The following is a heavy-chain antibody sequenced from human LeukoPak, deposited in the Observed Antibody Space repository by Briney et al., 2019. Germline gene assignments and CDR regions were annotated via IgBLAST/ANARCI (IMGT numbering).Heavy chain of an antibody. J-gene: IGHJ4*02. CDR1: GFSFSSYD. V-gene: IGHV3-13*01. CDR2: IGSGGDT. Sequence: GGPLRLSCAGSGFSFSSYDMLWVRQATGKGLEWVSAIGSGGDTYYAGSVKGRFTISRESAKNSFYLQMNSLSAGDTAVYFCARAVAGTDEIDSWGQGTLVTVSS. D-gene: IGHD6-19*01. CDR3: ARAVAGTDEIDS.